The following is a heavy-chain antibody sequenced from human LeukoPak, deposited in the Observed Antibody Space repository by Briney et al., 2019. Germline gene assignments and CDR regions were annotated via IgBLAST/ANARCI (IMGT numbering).Heavy chain of an antibody. D-gene: IGHD6-19*01. Sequence: PGGSLRLSCAGSGFTFSRYSMNWFRQAPGKGLERVSSISSSSSYIFYADSVKGRFTISRDNANNSLYLQISSLRAEGTAVYYCARDAQWLVPEGYYFYMDVWGKGTTVTVSS. CDR2: ISSSSSYI. V-gene: IGHV3-21*01. CDR3: ARDAQWLVPEGYYFYMDV. J-gene: IGHJ6*03. CDR1: GFTFSRYS.